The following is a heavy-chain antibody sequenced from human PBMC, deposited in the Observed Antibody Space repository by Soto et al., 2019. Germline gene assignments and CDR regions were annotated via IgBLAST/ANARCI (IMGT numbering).Heavy chain of an antibody. Sequence: GRYPRISSAASGFTCDDSAMHWARQAPGKGLEWVSSISWSSGSIGYADSVKGRFTISRDKAKNSLYLQTHRLRAEATALYYCAKDLGYNYADYYYYGVDVWVQGT. D-gene: IGHD5-18*01. J-gene: IGHJ6*01. CDR2: ISWSSGSI. V-gene: IGHV3-9*01. CDR1: GFTCDDSA. CDR3: AKDLGYNYADYYYYGVDV.